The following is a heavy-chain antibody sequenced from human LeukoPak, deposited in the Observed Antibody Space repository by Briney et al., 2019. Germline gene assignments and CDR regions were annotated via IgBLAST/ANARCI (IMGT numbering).Heavy chain of an antibody. CDR1: GGTFSSYA. CDR3: AMGEQWFGELSYPPMDY. V-gene: IGHV1-69*13. J-gene: IGHJ4*02. Sequence: SVRVSCKASGGTFSSYAISWVRQAPGQGLEWMGGIIPIFGTANYAQKFQGRVTITADESTSTAYMELSSLRSEDTAVYYCAMGEQWFGELSYPPMDYWGQGTLVTVSS. D-gene: IGHD3-10*01. CDR2: IIPIFGTA.